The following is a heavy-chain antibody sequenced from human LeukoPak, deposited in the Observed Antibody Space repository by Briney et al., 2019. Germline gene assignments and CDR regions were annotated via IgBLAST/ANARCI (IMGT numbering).Heavy chain of an antibody. J-gene: IGHJ4*02. CDR3: ARSELRRLYYFDY. D-gene: IGHD1-26*01. CDR2: ISYDGSNK. Sequence: GGSLRLSCGASGFTFSSYAMHWVRQAPGKGLEWGAGISYDGSNKYYADSVKGRFTISRDNSKNTLYLQMNSLRAEDTAVYYCARSELRRLYYFDYWGQGTLVTVSS. V-gene: IGHV3-30*04. CDR1: GFTFSSYA.